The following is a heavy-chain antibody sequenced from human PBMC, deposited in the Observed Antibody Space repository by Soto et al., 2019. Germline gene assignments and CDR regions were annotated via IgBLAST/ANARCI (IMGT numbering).Heavy chain of an antibody. V-gene: IGHV1-69*08. D-gene: IGHD3-10*01. CDR2: IIPILGIA. CDR3: AREEYYYGSAAFFDY. J-gene: IGHJ4*02. CDR1: GGTFSSYT. Sequence: QVQLVQSGAEVKKPGSSVKVSCKASGGTFSSYTISWVRQAPGQGLEWMGRIIPILGIANYAQKFQGRVTITADKSTSTAYMVLSSLRSEDTAVYYCAREEYYYGSAAFFDYWGQGTLVTVSS.